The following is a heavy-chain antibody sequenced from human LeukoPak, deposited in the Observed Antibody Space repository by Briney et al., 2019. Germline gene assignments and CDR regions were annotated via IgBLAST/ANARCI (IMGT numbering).Heavy chain of an antibody. Sequence: PGGSLRLSCAASGLPFSGTAMSWVRQAPGKGLEWVSAISHDGMNAYYADSVKGRFTISRDNSKKPVSLEMSSLTAADTGVYYCAKDGAQYSSGPECDPRGQGALVTVSP. V-gene: IGHV3-23*01. CDR2: ISHDGMNA. J-gene: IGHJ5*02. CDR3: AKDGAQYSSGPECDP. D-gene: IGHD6-19*01. CDR1: GLPFSGTA.